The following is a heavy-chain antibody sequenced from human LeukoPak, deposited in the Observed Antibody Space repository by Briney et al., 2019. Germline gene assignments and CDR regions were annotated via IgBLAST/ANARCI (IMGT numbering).Heavy chain of an antibody. Sequence: PGGSLRLSCAPSGFTFSIYTMNWVRQAPEKGLEWVSSISSTSSYIYYADSVKGRFTISRDNANNSLYLQMNSLRAEDTAVYYYARDSRGNGFDPWGQGALVTVSS. CDR2: ISSTSSYI. J-gene: IGHJ5*02. D-gene: IGHD1-1*01. CDR1: GFTFSIYT. CDR3: ARDSRGNGFDP. V-gene: IGHV3-21*01.